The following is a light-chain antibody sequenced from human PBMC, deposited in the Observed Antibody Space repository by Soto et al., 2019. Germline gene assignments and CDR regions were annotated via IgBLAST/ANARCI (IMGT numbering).Light chain of an antibody. CDR1: SSDVGGYNC. CDR3: CSYAGSYTHVV. Sequence: QSALTQPRSVSGSPGQSVTISCTGTSSDVGGYNCVSWYQQHPGKAPKLMIYDVSKRPSGVPDRFSGSKSGNTASLTISGLQAEDEADYYCCSYAGSYTHVVIGGGTKLTVL. J-gene: IGLJ2*01. CDR2: DVS. V-gene: IGLV2-11*01.